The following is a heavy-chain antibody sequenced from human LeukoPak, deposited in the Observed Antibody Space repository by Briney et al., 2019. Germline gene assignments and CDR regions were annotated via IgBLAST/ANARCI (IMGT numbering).Heavy chain of an antibody. V-gene: IGHV3-23*01. CDR3: ARDGRYVSDPDAFDI. Sequence: PGGSLRLSCAASGFTFSNYGMSWVRQAPGKGLEWVSAISDNGAGTYYADSVKGRFTISRDNSKNTLYLQMNSLRAEDTAVYYCARDGRYVSDPDAFDIWGQGTMVTVSS. CDR2: ISDNGAGT. D-gene: IGHD1-26*01. J-gene: IGHJ3*02. CDR1: GFTFSNYG.